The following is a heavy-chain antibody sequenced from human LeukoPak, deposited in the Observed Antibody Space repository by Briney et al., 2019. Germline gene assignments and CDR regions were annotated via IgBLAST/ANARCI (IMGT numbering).Heavy chain of an antibody. CDR3: AKDLGYGDYVYYFDY. V-gene: IGHV3-23*01. CDR1: GFTFSSYA. D-gene: IGHD4-17*01. CDR2: ISGSGGST. Sequence: PGGSLRLSCAASGFTFSSYAMSWVRQAPGKGLEWVSAISGSGGSTYYADSVKGRFTISRDNSKNTLYLQMNSLRAEDTAVYYCAKDLGYGDYVYYFDYWGQGTLVTVSS. J-gene: IGHJ4*02.